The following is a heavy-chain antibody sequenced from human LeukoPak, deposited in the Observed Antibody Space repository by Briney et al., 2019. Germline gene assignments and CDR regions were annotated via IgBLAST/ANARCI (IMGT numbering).Heavy chain of an antibody. J-gene: IGHJ4*02. CDR3: ARHPPHYYDSSGRVYYFDY. V-gene: IGHV1-8*01. CDR1: GYTFTSYD. D-gene: IGHD3-22*01. CDR2: MNPNSGNT. Sequence: ASVKVPCKASGYTFTSYDINWVRQATGQGLEWMGWMNPNSGNTGYAQKFQGRVTMTRNTSISTAYMELSSLRSEDTAVYYCARHPPHYYDSSGRVYYFDYWGQGTLVTVSS.